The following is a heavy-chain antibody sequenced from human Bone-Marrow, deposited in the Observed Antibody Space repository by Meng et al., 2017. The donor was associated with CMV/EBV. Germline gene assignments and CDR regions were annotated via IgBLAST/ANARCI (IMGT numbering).Heavy chain of an antibody. J-gene: IGHJ4*02. D-gene: IGHD6-19*01. V-gene: IGHV1-58*01. CDR2: IVVGSGNT. Sequence: SVKVSCKGSGFTFTGSAVQWVRQARGQGLEWIGWIVVGSGNTNYAQKFQERVTMTRDKSTSTAYMELSGLRSEDTAVYYCAREPSGIAVAGPDYWGQGTLVTVSS. CDR1: GFTFTGSA. CDR3: AREPSGIAVAGPDY.